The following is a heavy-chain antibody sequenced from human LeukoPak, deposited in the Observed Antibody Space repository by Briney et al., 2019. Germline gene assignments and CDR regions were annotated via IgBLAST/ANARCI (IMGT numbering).Heavy chain of an antibody. J-gene: IGHJ4*02. D-gene: IGHD1-7*01. CDR2: ISSSGSTI. V-gene: IGHV3-11*01. CDR3: ASPKSNWNFFSGDY. Sequence: GGSLRLSCAASGFTFSNFAMSWVRQAPGKGLEWVSYISSSGSTIYYADSVKGRFTISRDNAKNSLYLQMNSLRAEDTAVYYCASPKSNWNFFSGDYWGQGTLVTVSS. CDR1: GFTFSNFA.